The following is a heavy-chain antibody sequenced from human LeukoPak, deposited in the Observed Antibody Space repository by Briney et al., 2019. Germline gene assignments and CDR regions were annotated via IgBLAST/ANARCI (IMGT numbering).Heavy chain of an antibody. V-gene: IGHV4-39*01. CDR3: CLAVAGTPTRSFDY. CDR2: IYYSGST. D-gene: IGHD6-19*01. CDR1: GGSISSSSYY. Sequence: NPSETLSLTCTVSGGSISSSSYYWGWIRQPPGKGLEWIGSIYYSGSTYYNPSLKSRVTISVDTSKNQFSLKLSSVAAADTAVYYCCLAVAGTPTRSFDYWGQGTLVTVSS. J-gene: IGHJ4*02.